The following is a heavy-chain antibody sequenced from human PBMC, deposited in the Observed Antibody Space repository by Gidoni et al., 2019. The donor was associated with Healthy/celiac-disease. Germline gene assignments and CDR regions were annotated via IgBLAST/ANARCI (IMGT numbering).Heavy chain of an antibody. CDR2: ISDSGGST. Sequence: VQLLESGGGLVQPGGSLSLSCAASRSTFSSYAMSWVRQAPGKGLEWVSAISDSGGSTYYADSVKGRFTISRDNSKNTLYLQMNSLRAEDTAVYYCANEVVPYYFDYWGQGTLVTVSS. J-gene: IGHJ4*02. D-gene: IGHD2-15*01. CDR3: ANEVVPYYFDY. CDR1: RSTFSSYA. V-gene: IGHV3-23*01.